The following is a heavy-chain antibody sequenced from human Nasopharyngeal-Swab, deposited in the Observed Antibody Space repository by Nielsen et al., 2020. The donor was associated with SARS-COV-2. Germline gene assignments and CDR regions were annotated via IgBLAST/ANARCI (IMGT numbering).Heavy chain of an antibody. Sequence: ASVKVSCKASGYTFTSYAMNWVRQAPGQGLEWMGWINTNTGNPTYAQGFTGRFVFSLDTSVSTAYLQISSLKAEDTAVYYCARVSSYDILTGYYNNWFDPWGQGTLVTVSS. V-gene: IGHV7-4-1*02. J-gene: IGHJ5*02. D-gene: IGHD3-9*01. CDR2: INTNTGNP. CDR3: ARVSSYDILTGYYNNWFDP. CDR1: GYTFTSYA.